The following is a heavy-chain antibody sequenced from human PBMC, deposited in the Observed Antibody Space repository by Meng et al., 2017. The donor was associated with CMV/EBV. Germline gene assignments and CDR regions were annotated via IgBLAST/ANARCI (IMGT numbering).Heavy chain of an antibody. CDR3: ASNSALYCSGGSCYSENYFDF. D-gene: IGHD2-15*01. CDR2: ISYDGSNK. V-gene: IGHV3-30-3*01. J-gene: IGHJ4*02. CDR1: GFTFSSYA. Sequence: GESLKISCAASGFTFSSYAMHRVRQAPGKGLEWVAVISYDGSNKYYADSVKGRFTISRDNSKNTLYLQMNSLRAEDTAVYYCASNSALYCSGGSCYSENYFDFWGQGTLVTVSS.